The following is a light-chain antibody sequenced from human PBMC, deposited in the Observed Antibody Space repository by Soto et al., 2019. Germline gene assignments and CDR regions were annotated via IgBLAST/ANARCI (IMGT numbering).Light chain of an antibody. CDR2: GAS. J-gene: IGKJ1*01. V-gene: IGKV3-20*01. CDR1: QNVSSNL. Sequence: TVLTQSAGTLSLSPGERGTLSCRASQNVSSNLLVWYQQHPGQAPRLLIYGASSRATGIPDRFSGSGSGTDFTLTISRLEPEDFAVYHCQQYGASPWTFGQGTKVDIK. CDR3: QQYGASPWT.